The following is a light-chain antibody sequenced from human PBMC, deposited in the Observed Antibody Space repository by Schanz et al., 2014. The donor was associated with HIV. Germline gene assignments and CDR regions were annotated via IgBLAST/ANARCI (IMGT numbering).Light chain of an antibody. J-gene: IGKJ5*01. Sequence: EIVLTQSPATLSLSPGERVTLSCRTTQIISTSLAWYQQRPGQPPRLLVYGASSRAAGIPDRFSGSGSGTEFTLTISSLQSEDFAVYYCQQYNDWPPITFGQGTRLEIK. CDR2: GAS. CDR1: QIISTS. CDR3: QQYNDWPPIT. V-gene: IGKV3D-15*01.